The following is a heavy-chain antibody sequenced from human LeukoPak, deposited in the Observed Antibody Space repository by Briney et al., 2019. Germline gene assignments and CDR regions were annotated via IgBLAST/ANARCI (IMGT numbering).Heavy chain of an antibody. D-gene: IGHD2-2*01. CDR2: ISYDGNSE. CDR3: AKDCCCSTTSCYVHYFDC. V-gene: IGHV3-30*18. CDR1: GFTFDDYA. J-gene: IGHJ4*02. Sequence: PGGSLRLSCAASGFTFDDYAMHWVRQAPGKGLEWVAVISYDGNSEYYTDSVKGRFTISRDNSKSTLFLQMNSLRAEDTAVYFCAKDCCCSTTSCYVHYFDCWGQGTLVTVSS.